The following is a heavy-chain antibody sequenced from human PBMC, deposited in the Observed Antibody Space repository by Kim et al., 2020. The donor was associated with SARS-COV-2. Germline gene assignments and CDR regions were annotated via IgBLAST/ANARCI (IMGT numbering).Heavy chain of an antibody. J-gene: IGHJ4*02. Sequence: ASVKVSCKASGYTFSSYGISWVRQAPGQGLEWMGWISDHNGNTNYAQRLQGRVTMTTDTSTTTAYMELTRLRSDDTAVYYCARGYSYGPFDYWGQGTLVT. V-gene: IGHV1-18*01. CDR3: ARGYSYGPFDY. CDR1: GYTFSSYG. CDR2: ISDHNGNT. D-gene: IGHD5-18*01.